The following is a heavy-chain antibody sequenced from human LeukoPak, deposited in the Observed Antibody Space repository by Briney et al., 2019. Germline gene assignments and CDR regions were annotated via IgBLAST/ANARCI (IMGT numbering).Heavy chain of an antibody. CDR2: IYYSGST. Sequence: SETLPLTCTVSGGSISSSSYYWGWIRQPPGKGVEWIGSIYYSGSTYYNPSLKSRVTISVDTSKNQFSLKLSSVTAADTAVYYCLTSYASYYYYYMDVWGKGATVTVSS. D-gene: IGHD2-2*01. CDR3: LTSYASYYYYYMDV. V-gene: IGHV4-39*01. J-gene: IGHJ6*03. CDR1: GGSISSSSYY.